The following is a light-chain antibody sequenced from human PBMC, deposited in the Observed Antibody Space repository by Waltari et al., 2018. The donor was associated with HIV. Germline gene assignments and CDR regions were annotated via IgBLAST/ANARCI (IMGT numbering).Light chain of an antibody. CDR1: SNDVGGYNY. CDR3: SSYTSSGAYV. V-gene: IGLV2-11*01. Sequence: QSALTQPRSVSGSPGQSVTMSCAGTSNDVGGYNYVSWYQQHPGKAPKLMIYDVTRRPSGVPDRFSGSKSGNTASLTISGLQAEDETDYYCSSYTSSGAYVFGTGTTVTVL. CDR2: DVT. J-gene: IGLJ1*01.